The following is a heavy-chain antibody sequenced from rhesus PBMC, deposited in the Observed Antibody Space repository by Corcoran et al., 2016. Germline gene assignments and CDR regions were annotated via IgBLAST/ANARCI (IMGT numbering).Heavy chain of an antibody. CDR1: GGSISSGYG. Sequence: QLQLQESGPGLVKPSETLSLTCAVSGGSISSGYGWSWIRQPPGKGLEWIGNIFGSSGSTYSHPSLKSRVTISTDTSKNQFSLKLSSVTAADTAVYYCARVGVLGIGGLDSWGQGVVVTVSS. CDR3: ARVGVLGIGGLDS. J-gene: IGHJ6*01. CDR2: IFGSSGST. V-gene: IGHV4S7*01. D-gene: IGHD5-42*01.